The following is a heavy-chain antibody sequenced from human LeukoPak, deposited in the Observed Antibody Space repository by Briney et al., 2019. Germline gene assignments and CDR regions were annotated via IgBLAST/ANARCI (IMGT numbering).Heavy chain of an antibody. Sequence: GGSLGLSCVASGFTFSTFWMAWVRQAPGKGPEWVANINQNGGEQKYVDSVKGRFIISRDNAKNTLYLQMNSLRVEDMAVYYCVRAQTYAGDYWGQGTLVTVSS. CDR2: INQNGGEQ. J-gene: IGHJ4*02. CDR3: VRAQTYAGDY. V-gene: IGHV3-7*03. D-gene: IGHD2-2*01. CDR1: GFTFSTFW.